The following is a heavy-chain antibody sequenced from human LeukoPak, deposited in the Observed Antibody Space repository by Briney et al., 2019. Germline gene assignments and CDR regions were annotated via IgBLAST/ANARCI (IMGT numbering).Heavy chain of an antibody. D-gene: IGHD1-26*01. CDR2: ISSSSSTI. V-gene: IGHV3-48*04. J-gene: IGHJ6*03. CDR1: GFTFSSYG. CDR3: ARVGTVNYYYMDV. Sequence: GGSLRLSCAASGFTFSSYGMTWVRQAPGKGLEWVSYISSSSSTIYYADSVKGRFTISRDNAKNSLYLQMNSLRAEDTALYYCARVGTVNYYYMDVWGKGTTVTVSS.